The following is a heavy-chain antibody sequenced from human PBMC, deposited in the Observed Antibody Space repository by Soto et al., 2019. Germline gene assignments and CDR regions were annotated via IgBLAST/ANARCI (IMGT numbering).Heavy chain of an antibody. V-gene: IGHV1-18*01. Sequence: QVQLVQSGAEVKKPGASVQVSCKASGYTFTSYGISWVRQAPGQGLEWMGWISAYTGNTTYAQKLQGKVTMTTDTTTRTAYMELSSLSSDDTAVYYCARAEGYCSSTSCYARNYYYYYMDVWGKGTTVTVSS. CDR3: ARAEGYCSSTSCYARNYYYYYMDV. D-gene: IGHD2-2*01. CDR2: ISAYTGNT. CDR1: GYTFTSYG. J-gene: IGHJ6*03.